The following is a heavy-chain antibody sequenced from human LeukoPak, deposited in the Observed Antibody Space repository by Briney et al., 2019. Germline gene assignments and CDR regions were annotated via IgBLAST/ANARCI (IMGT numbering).Heavy chain of an antibody. Sequence: ASVKVSCKASGYSFTGYYMHWVRQAPGQGLEWMGWINPNSGGTKYAQKFQGRVTMTRDMSISTAYMELRRLRSDDTAVYNCARVSYHGGSYYFDYWGQGTLVTVSS. V-gene: IGHV1-2*02. D-gene: IGHD1-26*01. J-gene: IGHJ4*02. CDR1: GYSFTGYY. CDR3: ARVSYHGGSYYFDY. CDR2: INPNSGGT.